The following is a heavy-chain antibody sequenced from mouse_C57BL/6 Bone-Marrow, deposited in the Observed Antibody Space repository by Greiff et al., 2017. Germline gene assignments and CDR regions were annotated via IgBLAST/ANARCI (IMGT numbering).Heavy chain of an antibody. CDR3: SSVDGNYFDF. CDR2: IDPEIGDT. V-gene: IGHV14-4*01. D-gene: IGHD2-3*01. CDR1: GFNIKDDY. J-gene: IGHJ2*01. Sequence: SGAELVRPGASVKLSCTASGFNIKDDYIHWVKQRPEQGLEWIGWIDPEIGDTEYASKFQGKATIPSDTSSNTAYLQLSSLTSEDTAVYYCSSVDGNYFDFWGQGTPLTVAS.